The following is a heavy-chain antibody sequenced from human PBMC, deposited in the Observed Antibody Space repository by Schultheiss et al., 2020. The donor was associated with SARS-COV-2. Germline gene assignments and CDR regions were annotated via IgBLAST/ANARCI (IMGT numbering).Heavy chain of an antibody. J-gene: IGHJ5*02. CDR2: ISVFNGNT. D-gene: IGHD3-16*01. Sequence: ASVKVSCRASGYTFTNYGISWVRQAPGLGLEWMGWISVFNGNTNYAQMFQDRVIMTTDASTSTAYMELRILRSDDTAVYYCARVEGGLVSRIIQPGWFDPWGQGTLVTVSS. CDR1: GYTFTNYG. CDR3: ARVEGGLVSRIIQPGWFDP. V-gene: IGHV1-18*01.